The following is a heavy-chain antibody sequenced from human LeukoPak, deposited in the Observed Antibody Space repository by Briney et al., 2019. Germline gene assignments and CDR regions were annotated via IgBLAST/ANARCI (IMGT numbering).Heavy chain of an antibody. CDR2: LRQGGSDK. D-gene: IGHD1-26*01. CDR1: ISTLSTYW. CDR3: VRGRGAI. Sequence: GGSLRLSCAASISTLSTYWMTWFRQTPGKGLEWVASLRQGGSDKYYVDSVKGRFTISRDNARKSLNLQMNSLRAEDTALYYCVRGRGAIWGQGTMVTVSS. V-gene: IGHV3-7*05. J-gene: IGHJ3*02.